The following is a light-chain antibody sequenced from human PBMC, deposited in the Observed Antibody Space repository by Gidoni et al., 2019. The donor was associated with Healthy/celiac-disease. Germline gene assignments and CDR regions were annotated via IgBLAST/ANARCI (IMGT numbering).Light chain of an antibody. V-gene: IGKV1-5*03. CDR3: QQYNSYPYT. J-gene: IGKJ2*01. Sequence: DIQMTQPPSTLSASVGDRVTITCRASQSISSWLAWYQQKPGKAPKLLIYKASSLESGVPSRFRGSGSGTEFTLTISSLQPDDFATYYCQQYNSYPYTFGQXTKLEIK. CDR2: KAS. CDR1: QSISSW.